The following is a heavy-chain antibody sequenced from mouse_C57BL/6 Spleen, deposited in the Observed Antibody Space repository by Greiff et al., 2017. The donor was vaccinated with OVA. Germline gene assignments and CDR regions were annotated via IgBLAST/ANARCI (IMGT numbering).Heavy chain of an antibody. Sequence: EVQRVESGEGLVKPGGSLKLSCAASGFTFSSYAMSWVRQTPEKRLEWVAYISSGGDYIYYADTVKGRFTISRDNARNTLYLQMSSLKSEDTAMYYCTRGGNYSNYVYAMDYWGQGTSVTVSS. CDR1: GFTFSSYA. J-gene: IGHJ4*01. CDR3: TRGGNYSNYVYAMDY. V-gene: IGHV5-9-1*02. CDR2: ISSGGDYI. D-gene: IGHD2-5*01.